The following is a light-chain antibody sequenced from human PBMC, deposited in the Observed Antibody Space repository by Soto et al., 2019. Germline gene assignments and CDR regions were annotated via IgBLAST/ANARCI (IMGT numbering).Light chain of an antibody. Sequence: QSVLTQSPSASASLGASVKLTCTLSSGHSSYAIAWHQQQPEKGPRYLMKLNSDGSHSKGDGIPDRFSGSSSGAERYLTISSLQSEDEADYYCQTWGTGILSGGVTNETV. V-gene: IGLV4-69*01. CDR1: SGHSSYA. CDR2: LNSDGSH. CDR3: QTWGTGIL. J-gene: IGLJ2*01.